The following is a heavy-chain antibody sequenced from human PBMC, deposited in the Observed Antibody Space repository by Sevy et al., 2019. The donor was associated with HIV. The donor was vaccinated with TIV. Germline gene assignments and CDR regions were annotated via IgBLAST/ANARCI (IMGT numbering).Heavy chain of an antibody. CDR3: ARSYYGSGSFDAFDI. CDR2: IYPGDSDT. D-gene: IGHD3-10*01. Sequence: GESLKISCKGSGYSLTSYWIGWVRQMPGKGLEWMGIIYPGDSDTRYSPSFQGQVTISADKSISTAYLQWSSLKASDTAMYYCARSYYGSGSFDAFDIWGQGTMVTVSS. CDR1: GYSLTSYW. V-gene: IGHV5-51*01. J-gene: IGHJ3*02.